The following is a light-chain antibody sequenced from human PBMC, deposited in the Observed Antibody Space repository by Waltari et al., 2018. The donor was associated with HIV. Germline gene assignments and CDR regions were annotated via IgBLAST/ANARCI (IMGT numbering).Light chain of an antibody. CDR2: EVS. CDR1: SSDVGGYNL. CDR3: CAYAGSTTYVI. J-gene: IGLJ2*01. V-gene: IGLV2-23*02. Sequence: QSALTQPASVSGSPGQSITISCTGTSSDVGGYNLVSWYQQHPGKAPKLMIYEVSKRPSGVSNLFSGSKSGNTASLTSSGLQAEDEADYYCCAYAGSTTYVIFGGGTKLTVL.